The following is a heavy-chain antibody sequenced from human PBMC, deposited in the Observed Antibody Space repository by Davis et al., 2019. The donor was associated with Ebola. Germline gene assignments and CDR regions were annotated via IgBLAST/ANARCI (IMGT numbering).Heavy chain of an antibody. Sequence: SVKVSCKASGGTFSSYAISWVRQAPGQGLEWMGGIIPIFGTANYAQKFQGRVTITADESTSTAYMELSSLRSEDTAVYYCARVGPYGGYEDKDYWGQGTLVTVSS. J-gene: IGHJ4*02. D-gene: IGHD5-12*01. CDR1: GGTFSSYA. V-gene: IGHV1-69*13. CDR2: IIPIFGTA. CDR3: ARVGPYGGYEDKDY.